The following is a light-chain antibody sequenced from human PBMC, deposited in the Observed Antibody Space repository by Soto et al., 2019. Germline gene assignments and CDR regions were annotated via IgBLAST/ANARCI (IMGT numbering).Light chain of an antibody. CDR1: QGLVYSDVETY. CDR2: EGS. CDR3: MQSIQLPIT. Sequence: EIVLTQSPLSLSVTPGQPASISCKSSQGLVYSDVETYLYWYLLKSGQPPQLLFSEGSNRFSGVSNSFSGCGSVTECNLKINRVDVEDVGVSYSMQSIQLPITFGDGARL. J-gene: IGKJ5*01. V-gene: IGKV2D-29*01.